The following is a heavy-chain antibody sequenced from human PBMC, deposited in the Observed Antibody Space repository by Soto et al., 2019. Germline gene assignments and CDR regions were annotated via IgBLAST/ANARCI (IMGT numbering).Heavy chain of an antibody. CDR2: ISNDGSNE. V-gene: IGHV3-30*18. CDR1: GFTFRWFG. D-gene: IGHD3-10*01. J-gene: IGHJ4*02. Sequence: GGSLRLSCAGSGFTFRWFGMNWVRQAPGKGLEWVARISNDGSNEYYVDSVKGRFTISRDNSKNTLYLQMDSLRAEDTAVYYCAKGEVRGIIPSYFDYWGLGTLATVS. CDR3: AKGEVRGIIPSYFDY.